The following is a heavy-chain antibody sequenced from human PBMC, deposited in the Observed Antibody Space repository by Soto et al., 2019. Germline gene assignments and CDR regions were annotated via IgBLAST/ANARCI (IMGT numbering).Heavy chain of an antibody. CDR1: GGTFSSYA. V-gene: IGHV1-69*13. CDR2: IIPIFGTA. Sequence: SVKVSCKASGGTFSSYAISWVRQAPGQGLEWMGGIIPIFGTANYAQKFQGRVTVTADESTSTAYMELSSLRSEDTAVYYCARTMIWPYSIFSVPCYHSCYMDFCCKGTTVTLSS. D-gene: IGHD4-4*01. CDR3: ARTMIWPYSIFSVPCYHSCYMDF. J-gene: IGHJ6*03.